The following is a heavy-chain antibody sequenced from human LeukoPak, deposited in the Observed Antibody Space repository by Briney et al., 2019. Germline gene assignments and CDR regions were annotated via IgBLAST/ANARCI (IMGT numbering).Heavy chain of an antibody. V-gene: IGHV1-2*02. Sequence: ASVKVSCKASGYTFTGYYMHWVRQAPGQGLEWMGWINPNSGGTNYAQKFQGRATMTRDTSISTAYMELSRLRSDDTAVYYCARGLSLEAGSYKYWGQGTLVTVSS. CDR3: ARGLSLEAGSYKY. J-gene: IGHJ4*02. CDR1: GYTFTGYY. CDR2: INPNSGGT. D-gene: IGHD1-26*01.